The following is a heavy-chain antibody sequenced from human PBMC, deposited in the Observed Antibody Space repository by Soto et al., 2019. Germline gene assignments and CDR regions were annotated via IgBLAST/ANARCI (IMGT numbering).Heavy chain of an antibody. D-gene: IGHD3-10*01. Sequence: QVQVVESGGGVVQPGRSLRLSCAASGFTFSRYAIHWVRQAPGKGLEWVAVISRDGSNKYYVDSVKGRFTISRDNSKNTLYLQMNSLRDEDTAVYYCARSRNSAVVDSFDFWGQGTLVTVSS. CDR2: ISRDGSNK. CDR3: ARSRNSAVVDSFDF. V-gene: IGHV3-30*04. J-gene: IGHJ4*02. CDR1: GFTFSRYA.